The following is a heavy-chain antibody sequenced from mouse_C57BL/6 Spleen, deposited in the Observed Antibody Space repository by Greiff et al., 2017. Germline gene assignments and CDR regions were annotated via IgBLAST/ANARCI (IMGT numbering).Heavy chain of an antibody. J-gene: IGHJ2*01. CDR2: IYPGSGST. V-gene: IGHV1-55*01. CDR3: ATYYSSSPPSYDY. D-gene: IGHD2-12*01. Sequence: QVQLQQPGAELVKPGASVKMSCKASGYTFTSYWITWVKQRPGQGLEWIGDIYPGSGSTNYNEKFKSKATLTADQSYSTAYMQLSSLTSAPSAVYSCATYYSSSPPSYDYWGQGTTLTVSS. CDR1: GYTFTSYW.